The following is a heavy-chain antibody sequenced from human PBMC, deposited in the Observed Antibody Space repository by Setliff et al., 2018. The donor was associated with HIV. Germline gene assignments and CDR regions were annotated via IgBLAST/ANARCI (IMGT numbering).Heavy chain of an antibody. CDR3: ARVRARYSSGWSFDY. CDR1: GFHFDDYG. D-gene: IGHD6-25*01. Sequence: GGSLRLSCVVSGFHFDDYGMNWVRLAPGRGLEWISSISVSGFNLYYADSVKGRFFVSRDDAKNSLFLQMNSLKAEDTAVYFCARVRARYSSGWSFDYWGQGTPVTVSS. V-gene: IGHV3-21*01. CDR2: ISVSGFNL. J-gene: IGHJ4*02.